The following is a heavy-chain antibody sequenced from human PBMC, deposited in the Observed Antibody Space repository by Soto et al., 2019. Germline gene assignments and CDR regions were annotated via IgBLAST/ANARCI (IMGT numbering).Heavy chain of an antibody. CDR1: GYTFTSYY. J-gene: IGHJ4*02. D-gene: IGHD2-15*01. CDR2: INPSGGST. V-gene: IGHV1-46*01. CDR3: ARDRDCSGGSCYSSPFDY. Sequence: ASVTVSCKASGYTFTSYYMHWVRQAPGQGLEWMGIINPSGGSTSYAQKFQGRVTMTRDTSTSTVYMELSSLRSEDTAVYYCARDRDCSGGSCYSSPFDYWGQGTLVTVSS.